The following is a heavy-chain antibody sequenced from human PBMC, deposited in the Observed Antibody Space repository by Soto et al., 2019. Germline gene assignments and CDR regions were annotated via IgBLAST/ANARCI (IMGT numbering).Heavy chain of an antibody. CDR1: GYTITSYG. D-gene: IGHD3-22*01. V-gene: IGHV1-18*01. CDR2: ISAYNGNT. Sequence: XSGKGSCNASGYTITSYGISWVRQAPGQGLEWMGWISAYNGNTNYAQKLQGRVTMTTDTSTSTAYMELRSLRSDDTAVYYCARDLGYYDSSGLYYFDYWGQGTLVTVSS. CDR3: ARDLGYYDSSGLYYFDY. J-gene: IGHJ4*02.